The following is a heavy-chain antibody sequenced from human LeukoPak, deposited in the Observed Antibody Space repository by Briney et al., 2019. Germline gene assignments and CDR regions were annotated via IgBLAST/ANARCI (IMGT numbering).Heavy chain of an antibody. J-gene: IGHJ6*02. Sequence: SETLSLTCTVSGGSISSYYWSWIRQPPGKELEWIGYIYYSGSTNYNPSLKSRVTISVDTSKNQFSLKLSSVTAADTAVYYCARAPIAARYYYYGMDVWGQGTTVTVSS. CDR1: GGSISSYY. D-gene: IGHD2-15*01. CDR3: ARAPIAARYYYYGMDV. V-gene: IGHV4-59*01. CDR2: IYYSGST.